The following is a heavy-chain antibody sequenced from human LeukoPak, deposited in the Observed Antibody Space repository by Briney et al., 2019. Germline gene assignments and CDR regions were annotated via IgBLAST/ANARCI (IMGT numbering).Heavy chain of an antibody. Sequence: ASVKVSCKVSGYTLTELSMHWVRQAPGKGLEWMGGFDPEDGETIYAQKFQGRVTMTEDTSTDTAYMELSSLRSEDTAVYYCATAFEWSYYYYMDVWGKGTTVTVSS. CDR3: ATAFEWSYYYYMDV. J-gene: IGHJ6*03. V-gene: IGHV1-24*01. D-gene: IGHD3-9*01. CDR2: FDPEDGET. CDR1: GYTLTELS.